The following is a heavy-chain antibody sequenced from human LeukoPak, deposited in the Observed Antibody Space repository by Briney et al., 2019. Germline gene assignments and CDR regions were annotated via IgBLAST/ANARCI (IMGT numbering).Heavy chain of an antibody. CDR1: GGSISIYY. J-gene: IGHJ4*02. D-gene: IGHD3-22*01. Sequence: SETLSLTCTVSGGSISIYYWSWIRQPPGKGLEWIGYIYYSGSTDYNPSLKSRVTISVDTSKNQFSLKLSSVTAADTAVYYCARDYYDSSGPFFDYWGQGTLVTVSS. CDR3: ARDYYDSSGPFFDY. CDR2: IYYSGST. V-gene: IGHV4-59*01.